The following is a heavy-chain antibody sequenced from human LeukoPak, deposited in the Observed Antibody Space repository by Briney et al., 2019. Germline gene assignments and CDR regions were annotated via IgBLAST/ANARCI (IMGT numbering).Heavy chain of an antibody. CDR3: ARDGVVRPPDCSSTSCPYNYYYYGMDV. CDR1: GGTFSSYT. V-gene: IGHV1-69*02. J-gene: IGHJ6*02. D-gene: IGHD2-2*01. CDR2: IIPILGIA. Sequence: SVKVSCKASGGTFSSYTISWVRQAPGPRREWMGRIIPILGIADYAQKFQGRVTITADKSTSPAYMELSSLRCEDTAVYHCARDGVVRPPDCSSTSCPYNYYYYGMDVWGQGTTVTVSS.